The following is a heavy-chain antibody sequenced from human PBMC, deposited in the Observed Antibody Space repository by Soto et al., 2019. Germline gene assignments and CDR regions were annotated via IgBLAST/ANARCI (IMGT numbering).Heavy chain of an antibody. V-gene: IGHV4-30-4*01. CDR3: ARVYFDYYYDSGAYVDY. CDR2: IFYSRTT. J-gene: IGHJ4*02. D-gene: IGHD3-22*01. CDR1: GCSISSCAYY. Sequence: PSETLSLTCTVSGCSISSCAYYWGWARPSQGKGLEWIGYIFYSRTTHYNPPLKSRISISVDTSKNQFPLRMSSMTAAETAVYFCARVYFDYYYDSGAYVDYRGQGTPVTVSS.